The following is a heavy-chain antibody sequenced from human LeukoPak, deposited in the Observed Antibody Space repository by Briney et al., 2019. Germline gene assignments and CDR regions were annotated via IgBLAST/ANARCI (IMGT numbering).Heavy chain of an antibody. CDR2: MNPNIGTT. Sequence: ASVKVSCKASGYTFTSYDINWVRQATGQGLEWMGWMNPNIGTTGYAQKFQGRVTITRNTSISTAYMELSSLRSEDTAVYCCARGLQRAYCGGDCDFGLMYWGQGTLVTVSS. CDR1: GYTFTSYD. J-gene: IGHJ4*02. D-gene: IGHD2-21*01. CDR3: ARGLQRAYCGGDCDFGLMY. V-gene: IGHV1-8*03.